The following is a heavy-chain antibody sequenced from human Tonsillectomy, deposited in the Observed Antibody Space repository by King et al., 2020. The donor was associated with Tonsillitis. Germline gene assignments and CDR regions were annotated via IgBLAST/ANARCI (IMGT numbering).Heavy chain of an antibody. CDR3: ARGYYDSSGYYFFDY. CDR2: IIPIFGTA. Sequence: QLVQSGAEVKKPGSSVKVSCKASGGTFSTYAISWVRQAPGQGLEWMGGIIPIFGTANYAQNSQGRVTITADESTSTAYMELSSLRSEDTAVYYCARGYYDSSGYYFFDYWGQGTLVTVSS. V-gene: IGHV1-69*12. D-gene: IGHD3-22*01. J-gene: IGHJ4*02. CDR1: GGTFSTYA.